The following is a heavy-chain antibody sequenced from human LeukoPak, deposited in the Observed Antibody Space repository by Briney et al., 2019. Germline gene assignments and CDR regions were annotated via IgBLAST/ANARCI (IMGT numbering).Heavy chain of an antibody. J-gene: IGHJ4*02. CDR1: GFTFSSYW. CDR3: ISDLSVRDYQ. V-gene: IGHV3-74*01. D-gene: IGHD2-2*01. CDR2: MYPDGRTI. Sequence: GGSLRLSCAASGFTFSSYWMHWVRQAPGKGLEWVSRMYPDGRTIDYADSVKGRFTISRDNAKDTLYLQMSRLRDEDTAVYNCISDLSVRDYQWGRATLVTVP.